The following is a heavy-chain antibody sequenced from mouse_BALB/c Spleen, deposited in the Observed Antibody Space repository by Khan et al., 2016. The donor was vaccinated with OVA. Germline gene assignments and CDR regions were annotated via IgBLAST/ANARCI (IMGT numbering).Heavy chain of an antibody. J-gene: IGHJ3*01. Sequence: EVELVESGGDLVKPGGSLKLSCAASGFTFSTYGMSWVRQTPDKRLEWVATISSGGHYTYYPDSVKGRFTISGDNAKSTLYLQMSSLKSEDTAIYYCARLAYYYNSEGFAYWGQGTLVTVSA. CDR3: ARLAYYYNSEGFAY. CDR1: GFTFSTYG. V-gene: IGHV5-6*01. D-gene: IGHD1-1*01. CDR2: ISSGGHYT.